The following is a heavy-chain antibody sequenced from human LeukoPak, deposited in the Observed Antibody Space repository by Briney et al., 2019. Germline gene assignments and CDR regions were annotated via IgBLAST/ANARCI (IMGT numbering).Heavy chain of an antibody. Sequence: PGGSLRLSCTASGFTFSTYWMSWVRQAPGKGLEWVANIKHDGSEKHCVDSVEGRFTISRDNANNSLYLQMNSLRAEDTAVYYCAREEERWLQLGPQDYWGQGTLVTVSS. V-gene: IGHV3-7*01. CDR3: AREEERWLQLGPQDY. D-gene: IGHD5-24*01. J-gene: IGHJ4*02. CDR2: IKHDGSEK. CDR1: GFTFSTYW.